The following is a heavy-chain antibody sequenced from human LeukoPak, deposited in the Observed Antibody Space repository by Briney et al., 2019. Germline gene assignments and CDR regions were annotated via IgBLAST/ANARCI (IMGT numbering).Heavy chain of an antibody. CDR2: ISGSGGST. J-gene: IGHJ4*02. CDR3: AKGDKYSSGWYRFDY. V-gene: IGHV3-23*01. CDR1: GFTFSSYA. D-gene: IGHD6-19*01. Sequence: PGGSLRLSCAASGFTFSSYAMSWVRQAPGKGLEWVSAISGSGGSTYYADSVKGRFTISRDNSKNTLYLQMNSLRAEDTAVYYCAKGDKYSSGWYRFDYWGQGTLVTVSS.